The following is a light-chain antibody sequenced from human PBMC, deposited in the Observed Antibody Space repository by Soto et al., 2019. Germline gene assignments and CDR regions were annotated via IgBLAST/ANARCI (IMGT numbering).Light chain of an antibody. Sequence: SYELTQAPSVSVAPGQTARITCGGNNIGRKSVHWYQQKPGQAPVLVVCNNSDRPSGIPERFSGSNSGNTATLSISRVEAGDEADYYCQVWDSSSDQYVFGTGTKLTVL. J-gene: IGLJ1*01. CDR1: NIGRKS. V-gene: IGLV3-21*02. CDR2: NNS. CDR3: QVWDSSSDQYV.